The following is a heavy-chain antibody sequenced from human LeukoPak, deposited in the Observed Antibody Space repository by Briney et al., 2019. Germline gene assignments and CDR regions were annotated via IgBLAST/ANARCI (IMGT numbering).Heavy chain of an antibody. V-gene: IGHV1-69*04. CDR3: AREFRQSNWNDGHWFDP. J-gene: IGHJ5*02. D-gene: IGHD1-20*01. CDR1: GYSFTTYG. Sequence: SVKVSCKPSGYSFTTYGISWVRQAPGQGLEWMGRISPIFDIANYAQKVQGRVTITADTSTSTAYMELSSLRSEDTAIYYCAREFRQSNWNDGHWFDPWGQGTLVTVSS. CDR2: ISPIFDIA.